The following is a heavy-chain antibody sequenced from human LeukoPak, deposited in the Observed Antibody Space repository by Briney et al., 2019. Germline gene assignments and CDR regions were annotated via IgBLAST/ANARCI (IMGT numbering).Heavy chain of an antibody. J-gene: IGHJ3*02. V-gene: IGHV3-23*01. CDR3: AKHREGAFDI. Sequence: PGGSLRLSCAASGFTFSSYAMRWVRQAPGKGLEWVSAISGSGGSTYYADSVKGRFTISRDNSKNTLYLQVNSLRAEDTAVYYCAKHREGAFDIWGQGTMVTVSS. CDR2: ISGSGGST. D-gene: IGHD5-24*01. CDR1: GFTFSSYA.